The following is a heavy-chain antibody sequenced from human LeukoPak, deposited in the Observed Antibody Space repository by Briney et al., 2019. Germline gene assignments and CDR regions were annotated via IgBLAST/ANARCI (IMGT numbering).Heavy chain of an antibody. CDR3: ARGGYDFWSGSAVDGMGV. D-gene: IGHD3-3*01. V-gene: IGHV1-3*01. J-gene: IGHJ6*02. CDR2: INAGNGNT. CDR1: GYTFTGYY. Sequence: ASVKVSCKASGYTFTGYYMHWVQQAPGQGLEWMGWINAGNGNTKYSQKFQGRVTITRDTSASTAYMELSSLRSEDTAVYYCARGGYDFWSGSAVDGMGVWGQGTTVTVSS.